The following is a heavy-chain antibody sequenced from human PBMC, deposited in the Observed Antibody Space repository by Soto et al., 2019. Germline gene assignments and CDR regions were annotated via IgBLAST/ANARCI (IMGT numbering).Heavy chain of an antibody. D-gene: IGHD7-27*01. CDR2: ISATGTT. J-gene: IGHJ3*02. CDR3: ARDQSGAADI. CDR1: GDSMSSYY. V-gene: IGHV4-4*07. Sequence: QVQLRESGPGLVEPSETLSLTCTVSGDSMSSYYWSWIRQSAEKGLEWMGRISATGTTNYMPSLKSRITLLIDASKNQFSLNLKFVTAADTAVYFCARDQSGAADIWGQGTVVSVS.